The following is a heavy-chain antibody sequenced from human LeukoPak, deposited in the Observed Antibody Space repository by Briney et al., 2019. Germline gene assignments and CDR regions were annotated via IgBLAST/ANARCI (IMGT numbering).Heavy chain of an antibody. Sequence: PGGSLRLSCAASGFTFSSYEMNWVRQAPGKGLEWVSHICNRGTTIFYADSVKGRFTISRDNAKNSLSLQMNSLRAEDAAIYYCARGDRLTTLDCWGQGTLVTVS. V-gene: IGHV3-48*03. J-gene: IGHJ4*02. D-gene: IGHD3-16*01. CDR3: ARGDRLTTLDC. CDR1: GFTFSSYE. CDR2: ICNRGTTI.